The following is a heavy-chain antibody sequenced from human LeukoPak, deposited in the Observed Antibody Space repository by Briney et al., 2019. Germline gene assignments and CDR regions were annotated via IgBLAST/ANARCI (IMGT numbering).Heavy chain of an antibody. J-gene: IGHJ4*02. D-gene: IGHD3-22*01. CDR2: IYTSGST. CDR3: ARENYDSSGYLIDY. Sequence: SETLSLTCTVSGGSISSYYWSWIRQPAGKGLEWIGRIYTSGSTNYNPSLKSRVTMSVDTSKNQFSLKLSSVTAADTAVYYCARENYDSSGYLIDYWGQGTLVTVSS. CDR1: GGSISSYY. V-gene: IGHV4-4*07.